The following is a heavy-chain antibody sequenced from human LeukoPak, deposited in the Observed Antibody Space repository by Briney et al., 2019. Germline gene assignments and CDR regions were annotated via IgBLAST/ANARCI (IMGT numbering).Heavy chain of an antibody. V-gene: IGHV3-23*01. Sequence: PGGSQRLSCAASGFTFSSYAMSWVRQAPGKGLEWVSAISGSGGSTYYADSVKGRFTISRDNAKNSLYLQMNSLRAEDTAVYYCAREAGYSSSWYSDYWGQGTLVTVSS. CDR2: ISGSGGST. CDR1: GFTFSSYA. CDR3: AREAGYSSSWYSDY. D-gene: IGHD6-13*01. J-gene: IGHJ4*02.